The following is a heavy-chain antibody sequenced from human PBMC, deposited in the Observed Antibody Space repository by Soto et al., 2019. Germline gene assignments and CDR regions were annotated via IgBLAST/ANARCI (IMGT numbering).Heavy chain of an antibody. CDR3: ARGQDDDSSGSSDY. CDR1: GFTFSSYS. CDR2: ITSSSSYI. V-gene: IGHV3-21*01. Sequence: EVQLVESGGGLVKPGGSLRLSCAASGFTFSSYSMNWVRQAPGKGLEWVSSITSSSSYIYYADSVKGRFTISRDKAKNSLYLQMNSLRAEDTAVYYCARGQDDDSSGSSDYWGQGTVVTVSS. J-gene: IGHJ4*02. D-gene: IGHD3-22*01.